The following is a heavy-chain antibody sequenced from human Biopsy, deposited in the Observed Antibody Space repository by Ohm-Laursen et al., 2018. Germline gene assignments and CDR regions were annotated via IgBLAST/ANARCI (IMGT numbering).Heavy chain of an antibody. J-gene: IGHJ4*02. V-gene: IGHV3-53*01. Sequence: SLRLSCAASGITVRGNYMTWVRQAPGKGLAWVSVIYLGGTTYYADSVKGRFTISRDNSKNMVYLQMNSLRAEDTAVYYCATELTKANGWNYFDYWGQGTLVTVSS. D-gene: IGHD2-15*01. CDR3: ATELTKANGWNYFDY. CDR1: GITVRGNY. CDR2: IYLGGTT.